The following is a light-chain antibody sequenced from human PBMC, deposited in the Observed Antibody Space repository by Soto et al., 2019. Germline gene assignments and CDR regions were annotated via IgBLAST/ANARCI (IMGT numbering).Light chain of an antibody. CDR3: QQSYRTPIT. V-gene: IGKV1-39*01. CDR1: QSISTY. J-gene: IGKJ5*01. CDR2: AAS. Sequence: DIQLTQSQSPMSASVGGRGAITCLASQSISTYLNWYQQKPGKAPKVLIYAASNLQSGVPPRFSGSGSGTDFTLTISSLQPEDVATYFCQQSYRTPITFGQGTRLEIK.